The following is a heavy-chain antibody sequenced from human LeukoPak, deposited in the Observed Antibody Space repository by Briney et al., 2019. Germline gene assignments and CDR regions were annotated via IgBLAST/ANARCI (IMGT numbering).Heavy chain of an antibody. V-gene: IGHV3-64D*06. J-gene: IGHJ4*02. CDR3: VNQISGWVY. CDR2: IGSNGRST. CDR1: GFTFDRFA. Sequence: WGSLRLSCSASGFTFDRFAMHWVCQAPGKGLEYLSGIGSNGRSTHNADSVKGRFTISRDNSKNTLFLQMTSLRAEDTAVYYCVNQISGWVYWGQGTLVSVSS. D-gene: IGHD6-19*01.